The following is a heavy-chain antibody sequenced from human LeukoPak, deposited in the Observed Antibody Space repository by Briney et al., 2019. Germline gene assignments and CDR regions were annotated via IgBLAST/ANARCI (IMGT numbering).Heavy chain of an antibody. CDR3: ARGAGAFDY. Sequence: EWIGRIYTSGSTNYNPSRKSRVTISVETAKNQFSLKLSSVTAADTAVYYCARGAGAFDYWGQGTLVTVSS. D-gene: IGHD3-10*01. J-gene: IGHJ4*02. V-gene: IGHV4-61*02. CDR2: IYTSGST.